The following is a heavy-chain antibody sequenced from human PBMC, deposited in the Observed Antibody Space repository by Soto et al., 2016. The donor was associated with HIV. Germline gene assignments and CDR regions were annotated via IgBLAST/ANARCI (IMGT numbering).Heavy chain of an antibody. D-gene: IGHD3-10*01. J-gene: IGHJ4*02. CDR1: GFTFSFSSYT. CDR3: ARDGLWFTDYYPETYPNFDY. V-gene: IGHV3-48*04. Sequence: EVQLVESGGGLVQPGGSLRLSCSASGFTFSFSSYTMNWVRQAPGKGLEWVSYISSSSSTIYYADSVKGRFTISRDNAKNSLYLQMNSLRAEDTAVYYCARDGLWFTDYYPETYPNFDYWGPGNPGTTVSS. CDR2: ISSSSSTI.